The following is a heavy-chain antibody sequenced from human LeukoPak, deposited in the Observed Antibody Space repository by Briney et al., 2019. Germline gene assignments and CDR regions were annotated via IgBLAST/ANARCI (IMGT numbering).Heavy chain of an antibody. D-gene: IGHD3-22*01. CDR2: TSYNGNIK. Sequence: GGSLRLSCAASGFTFSSYGMHWVRQAPGKGLEWVAGTSYNGNIKYYADYVKGRFSISRDNSKNTLYLQMDSLSAEDTAVYYCAKGDNYYDSSGYYYVRALFDYWGQGTLVTVSS. J-gene: IGHJ4*02. CDR1: GFTFSSYG. V-gene: IGHV3-30*18. CDR3: AKGDNYYDSSGYYYVRALFDY.